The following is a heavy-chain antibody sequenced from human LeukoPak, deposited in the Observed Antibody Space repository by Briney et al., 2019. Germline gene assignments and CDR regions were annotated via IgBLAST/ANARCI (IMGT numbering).Heavy chain of an antibody. CDR2: IRYDGSNK. V-gene: IGHV3-30*02. CDR3: AKEAFVYSGYFPLNY. Sequence: GGSLRLSCAASGFTFSDYAMHWVRQAPGKGLDWLTFIRYDGSNKYYADSLKGRFTISRDHSKNALYLQMNNLRSEDTAVYYCAKEAFVYSGYFPLNYWGQGTLVTVSS. J-gene: IGHJ4*02. CDR1: GFTFSDYA. D-gene: IGHD3-22*01.